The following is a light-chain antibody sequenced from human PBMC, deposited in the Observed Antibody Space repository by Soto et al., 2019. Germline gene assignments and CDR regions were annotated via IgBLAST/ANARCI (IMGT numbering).Light chain of an antibody. Sequence: DIQMTQSPCTRSGSVGGRVTITFRASQTISSWLAWYQQKPGKAPKLLIYKTSILENGVPSRFSGSGSGTEFTLSISSLQPDDFATYYCHQYNSYWTFGQGTKVDIK. CDR1: QTISSW. CDR3: HQYNSYWT. CDR2: KTS. J-gene: IGKJ1*01. V-gene: IGKV1-5*03.